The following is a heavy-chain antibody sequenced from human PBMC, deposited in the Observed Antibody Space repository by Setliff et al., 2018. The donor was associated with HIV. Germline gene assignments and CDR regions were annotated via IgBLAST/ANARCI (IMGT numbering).Heavy chain of an antibody. J-gene: IGHJ4*02. V-gene: IGHV5-51*01. Sequence: GESLKISCQASGYSFTTYWIGWVRQMPGKGLEWVGIIYPEDSDARYSPSFQGQVTISADTSTNTAYLQWNSLKASDTAIYYCVRHVCKNYSRVGYYLDYWGQGTLVTVSS. CDR1: GYSFTTYW. CDR3: VRHVCKNYSRVGYYLDY. CDR2: IYPEDSDA. D-gene: IGHD3-22*01.